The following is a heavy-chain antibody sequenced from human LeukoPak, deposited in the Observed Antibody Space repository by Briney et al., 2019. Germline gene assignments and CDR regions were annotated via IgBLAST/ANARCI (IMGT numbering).Heavy chain of an antibody. Sequence: PGGSLRLSCAASGLTFSAYYMHWVRQAPGKGLEWVALVSNDGGIKYYGASVRGRFTISRDNPENTLYLQMNSLRADDTAVYYCAKGGEQKTFRCGMDSWGQGTLVTVSS. D-gene: IGHD1/OR15-1a*01. V-gene: IGHV3-30*18. J-gene: IGHJ4*02. CDR2: VSNDGGIK. CDR3: AKGGEQKTFRCGMDS. CDR1: GLTFSAYY.